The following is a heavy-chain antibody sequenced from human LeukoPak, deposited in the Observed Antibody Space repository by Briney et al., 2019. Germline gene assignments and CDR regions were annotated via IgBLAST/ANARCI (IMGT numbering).Heavy chain of an antibody. Sequence: GGSLRLSCAASGFTFSSYWMTWVRQAPGKGLEWMANIRDDGIDKYYVDSVKGRFTISRDNAQNTLLLQMDSLRVEDTAVYYCVRHTRRSPGDYWGQGTLVTVS. J-gene: IGHJ4*02. V-gene: IGHV3-7*01. D-gene: IGHD1-26*01. CDR3: VRHTRRSPGDY. CDR2: IRDDGIDK. CDR1: GFTFSSYW.